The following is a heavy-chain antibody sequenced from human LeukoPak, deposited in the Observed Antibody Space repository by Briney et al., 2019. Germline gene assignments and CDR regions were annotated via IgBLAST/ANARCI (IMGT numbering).Heavy chain of an antibody. CDR2: IIPILGTA. D-gene: IGHD6-13*01. Sequence: VASVKVSCKASGGTFSTYAICWVRQAPGQGLEWVGRIIPILGTANYAQNFQGRVTITADRSTTTAYMELSSLRSEDTAVYYCARVPQGSSWPYYFDYWGQGTLITVSS. CDR1: GGTFSTYA. CDR3: ARVPQGSSWPYYFDY. J-gene: IGHJ4*02. V-gene: IGHV1-69*04.